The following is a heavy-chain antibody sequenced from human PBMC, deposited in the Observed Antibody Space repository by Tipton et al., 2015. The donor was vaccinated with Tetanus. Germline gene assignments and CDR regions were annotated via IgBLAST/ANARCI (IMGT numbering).Heavy chain of an antibody. J-gene: IGHJ6*02. Sequence: QLVQSGAEVKPSETLSLTCNVSGDSIRRSYWSWIRQHPGEGLEWIGYISNSGSTYYNPSLKSRVTISVDTSQKQISLKVNSVTAADTAVYYCARDRGVRGGYYYYHGMDVWGQGTTVTVSS. CDR1: GDSIRRSY. D-gene: IGHD3-10*01. CDR3: ARDRGVRGGYYYYHGMDV. CDR2: ISNSGST. V-gene: IGHV4-59*06.